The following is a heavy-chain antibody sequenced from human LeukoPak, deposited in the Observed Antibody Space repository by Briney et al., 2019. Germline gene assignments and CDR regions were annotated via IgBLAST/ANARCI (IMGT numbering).Heavy chain of an antibody. CDR2: FSSSSSYI. D-gene: IGHD3-3*01. J-gene: IGHJ5*02. V-gene: IGHV3-21*01. CDR1: GFTFSSYS. Sequence: GGPLRLSCAASGFTFSSYSMNWVRQAPGKGLEWVSSFSSSSSYIYYADSVKGRFTISRDNAKNSLYLQMNSLRAEDTAVYYCARVLEDDFWSGYQLPNWSDPWGQGTLVTVSS. CDR3: ARVLEDDFWSGYQLPNWSDP.